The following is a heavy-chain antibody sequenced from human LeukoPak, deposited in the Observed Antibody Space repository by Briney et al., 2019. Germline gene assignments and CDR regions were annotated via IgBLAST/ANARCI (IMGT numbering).Heavy chain of an antibody. J-gene: IGHJ4*02. V-gene: IGHV1-18*01. CDR1: GYTFTSYG. D-gene: IGHD1-26*01. CDR3: ASSELIVGATWFDY. CDR2: ISAYNGNT. Sequence: VASVKVSCKASGYTFTSYGISWVRQAPGQGLECMGWISAYNGNTNYAQKLQGRVTMTTDTSTSTAYMELRSLRSDDTAVYYCASSELIVGATWFDYWGQGTLATVSS.